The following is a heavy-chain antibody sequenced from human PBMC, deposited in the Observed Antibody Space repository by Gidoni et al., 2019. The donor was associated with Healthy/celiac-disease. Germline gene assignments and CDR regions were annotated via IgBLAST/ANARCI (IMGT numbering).Heavy chain of an antibody. CDR1: GFTFSKYW. CDR3: AKNYYDSSGYIPFRY. Sequence: EVQLVESGGGLVQPGGSLRLSCASSGFTFSKYWMHWVRQAPGKGLVWVSRINSDGSSTSYADSVKGRFTISRDNAKSTLYMQMNSLRAEDTAVYYCAKNYYDSSGYIPFRYWGQGTLVTVSS. CDR2: INSDGSST. J-gene: IGHJ4*02. V-gene: IGHV3-74*01. D-gene: IGHD3-22*01.